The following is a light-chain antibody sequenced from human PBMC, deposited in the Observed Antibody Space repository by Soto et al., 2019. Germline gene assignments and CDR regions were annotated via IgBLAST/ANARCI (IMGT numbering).Light chain of an antibody. CDR3: QQYGGSPRT. J-gene: IGKJ1*01. CDR1: QSVSNNY. CDR2: GAS. V-gene: IGKV3-20*01. Sequence: EIVLTQSPGTLSLSPGDRATLSCRASQSVSNNYLAWYQQKPGQAPRLLIYGASSRATDIPDRFSGSGSGTDFSLTISRLEPEDFAVYYCQQYGGSPRTFGQGTKVEIK.